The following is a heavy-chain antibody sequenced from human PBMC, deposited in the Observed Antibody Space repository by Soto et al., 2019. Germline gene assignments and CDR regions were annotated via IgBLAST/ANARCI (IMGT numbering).Heavy chain of an antibody. D-gene: IGHD2-8*01. CDR1: GFTFSSYW. CDR2: IKEDESEI. V-gene: IGHV3-7*04. J-gene: IGHJ3*01. Sequence: EVQLVESGGGLVQPGGSLRLSCAASGFTFSSYWMTWVRQAPGKGLEWVAYIKEDESEIYYVDSVKGRFTISRDNAKNTVYLQMDSLRADDAGVYYCARGVYAFDVWGQGTVVIVSS. CDR3: ARGVYAFDV.